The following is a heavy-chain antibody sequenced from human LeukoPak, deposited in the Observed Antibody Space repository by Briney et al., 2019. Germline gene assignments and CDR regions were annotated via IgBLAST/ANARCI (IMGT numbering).Heavy chain of an antibody. Sequence: GGSLKLSCAASGFTFSSYSMNWVRQAPGKGLEWVSSISSSSSYIYYADSVKGRFTISRDNAKNSLYLQMNSLRAEDTAVYYCARDPYGGNAGLGAFDIWGQGTMVTVSS. CDR3: ARDPYGGNAGLGAFDI. J-gene: IGHJ3*02. CDR1: GFTFSSYS. D-gene: IGHD4-23*01. CDR2: ISSSSSYI. V-gene: IGHV3-21*01.